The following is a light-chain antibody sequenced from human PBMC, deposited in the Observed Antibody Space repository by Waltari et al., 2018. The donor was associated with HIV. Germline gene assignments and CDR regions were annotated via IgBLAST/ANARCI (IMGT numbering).Light chain of an antibody. CDR1: QVIGND. J-gene: IGKJ3*01. CDR3: LQDGSFPLT. Sequence: AIQMTQSPSSRSASVGDRVTITCRASQVIGNDLGWYQQKPGQAPKALIYAASSCQTGIPSRFSGSRSGTDFTLTISSLQTEDSATYYCLQDGSFPLTFGPGTKVDV. CDR2: AAS. V-gene: IGKV1-6*02.